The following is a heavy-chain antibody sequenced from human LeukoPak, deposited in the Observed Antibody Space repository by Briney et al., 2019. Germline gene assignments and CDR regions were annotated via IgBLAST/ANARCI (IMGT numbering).Heavy chain of an antibody. Sequence: GGSLRLSCAASRFTFSSYSMNWVRQAPGKGLEWVSSITGSSYSIYYADSVKGRFTISRDNAKNSLYLQMNSLRAEDTAMYYCAKESENDFWSGSYFDLWGQGSLVIVSS. D-gene: IGHD3-3*01. J-gene: IGHJ4*02. V-gene: IGHV3-21*01. CDR2: ITGSSYSI. CDR3: AKESENDFWSGSYFDL. CDR1: RFTFSSYS.